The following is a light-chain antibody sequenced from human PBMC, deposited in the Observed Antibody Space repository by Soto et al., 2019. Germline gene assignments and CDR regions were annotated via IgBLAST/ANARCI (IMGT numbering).Light chain of an antibody. J-gene: IGKJ3*01. Sequence: EIVLTQSPGTLSLSPGERATLSCRASQSVSSNYIAWYQQKPGQAPRFLIYGASSRATGIPDRFCGSGSGTDFTLTISRLEPEDFAVYYCQQYGSSSFSFGPGTKVDIK. V-gene: IGKV3-20*01. CDR1: QSVSSNY. CDR2: GAS. CDR3: QQYGSSSFS.